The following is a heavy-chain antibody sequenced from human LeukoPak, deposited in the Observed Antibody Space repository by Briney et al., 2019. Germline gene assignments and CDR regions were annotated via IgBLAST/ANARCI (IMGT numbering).Heavy chain of an antibody. J-gene: IGHJ4*02. CDR1: GFTFSSYG. Sequence: GGSLRLSCAASGFTFSSYGMHWVRQAPGKGLEWVAVISYDGSNKYYADSVKGRFTISRDNAKNSLYLQMNSLRAEDTAVYYCARDYCGGDCPFDYWGQGTLVTVSS. D-gene: IGHD2-21*02. CDR3: ARDYCGGDCPFDY. V-gene: IGHV3-30*03. CDR2: ISYDGSNK.